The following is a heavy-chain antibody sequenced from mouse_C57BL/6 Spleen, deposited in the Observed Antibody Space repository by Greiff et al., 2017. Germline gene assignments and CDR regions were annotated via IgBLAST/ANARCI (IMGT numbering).Heavy chain of an antibody. CDR3: ASAYSKFPYYAMDY. CDR1: GYTFTDYY. CDR2: INPYNGGT. V-gene: IGHV1-19*01. Sequence: VQLQQSGPVLVKPGASVKMSCKASGYTFTDYYMNWVKQSHGKSLEWIGVINPYNGGTSYNQKFKGKATLTVDKSSSTAYMELNSLTSEDSAVYYCASAYSKFPYYAMDYWGQGTSVTVSS. D-gene: IGHD2-5*01. J-gene: IGHJ4*01.